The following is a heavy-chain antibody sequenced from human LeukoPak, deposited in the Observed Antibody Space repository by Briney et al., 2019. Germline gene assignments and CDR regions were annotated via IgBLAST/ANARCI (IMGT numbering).Heavy chain of an antibody. CDR3: AKEGELPFGSYFDY. J-gene: IGHJ4*02. D-gene: IGHD2-21*02. Sequence: GGSLRLSCAASGFAFSTYSMNWVRQAPGKGLEWVSSISSSSSSYIYYADSVKGRFTISRDNAKNSLYLQMNSLRAEDTAVYYCAKEGELPFGSYFDYWGQGTLVTVSS. V-gene: IGHV3-21*01. CDR2: ISSSSSSYI. CDR1: GFAFSTYS.